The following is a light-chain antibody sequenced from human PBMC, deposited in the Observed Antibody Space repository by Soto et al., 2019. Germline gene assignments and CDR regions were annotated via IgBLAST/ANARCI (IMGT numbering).Light chain of an antibody. V-gene: IGKV3-20*01. CDR3: QRYNDWPIT. J-gene: IGKJ5*01. CDR1: QSVSSSY. CDR2: GAS. Sequence: EIVLTQSPGTLSLSPGERATLSCRASQSVSSSYLAWYQQKPGQAPRLLIYGASSRATGIPDRFSGSGSGTDFTLTISSLEPEDFAVYYCQRYNDWPITFGQGTRLEIK.